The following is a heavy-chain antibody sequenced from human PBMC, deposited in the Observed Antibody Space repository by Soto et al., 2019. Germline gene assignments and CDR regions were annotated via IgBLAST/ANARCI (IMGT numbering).Heavy chain of an antibody. CDR1: GGSISSSNW. D-gene: IGHD6-6*01. CDR3: ASGSSQRHRIPYYYYGMDV. CDR2: IYHSGST. V-gene: IGHV4-4*02. Sequence: SETLSLTCAVSGGSISSSNWWSWVRQPPGKGLEWIGEIYHSGSTNYNPSLKSRVTISVAKSKNQFSLKLSSVTAADTAVYYCASGSSQRHRIPYYYYGMDVWGQGTTVTVSS. J-gene: IGHJ6*02.